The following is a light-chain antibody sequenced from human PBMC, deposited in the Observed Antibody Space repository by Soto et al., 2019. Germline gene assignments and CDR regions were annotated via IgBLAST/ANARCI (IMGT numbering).Light chain of an antibody. CDR1: QNIDRW. V-gene: IGKV1-5*01. CDR2: HAS. CDR3: QHYNSYGT. Sequence: IPMTQSPSTLSASIGDTVTITCRASQNIDRWVAWYQQKSGKAPKILIYHASSLETGVPSRFSGSGSGTEFTLTISSVQPDDFASYYCQHYNSYGTFCQGTKVDI. J-gene: IGKJ1*01.